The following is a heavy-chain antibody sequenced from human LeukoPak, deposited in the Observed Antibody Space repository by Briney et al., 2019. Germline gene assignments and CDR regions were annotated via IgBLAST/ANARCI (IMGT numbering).Heavy chain of an antibody. D-gene: IGHD3-22*01. CDR2: ISYDGSNK. CDR3: ARSGYYDSNWFDP. V-gene: IGHV3-30-3*01. Sequence: PGWSLRLSCAASGFTFSSYAMHWVRQAPGKGLEWVAVISYDGSNKYYADSVKGRFTISRDNSKNTLYLQMNSLRAEDTAVYYCARSGYYDSNWFDPWGQGTLVTVSS. J-gene: IGHJ5*02. CDR1: GFTFSSYA.